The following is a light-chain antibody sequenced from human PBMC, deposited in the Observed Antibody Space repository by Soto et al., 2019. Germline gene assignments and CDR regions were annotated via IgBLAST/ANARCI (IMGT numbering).Light chain of an antibody. J-gene: IGKJ1*01. CDR2: GAS. CDR1: QSVSSSY. Sequence: EIVLTQSPGTLSLSPGERATLSCRASQSVSSSYLAWYQQKPGQAPGLLIYGASSRATGIPDRFSGSGSGTDFTLTISRLEPEDFAVYYCQQYGSSPPTFGQGTKVDI. V-gene: IGKV3-20*01. CDR3: QQYGSSPPT.